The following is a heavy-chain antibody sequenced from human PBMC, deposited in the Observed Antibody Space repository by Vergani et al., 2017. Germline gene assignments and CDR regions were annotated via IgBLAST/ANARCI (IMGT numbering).Heavy chain of an antibody. CDR1: GGPFRSYA. CDR3: ARDIVLGVSVY. V-gene: IGHV1-69*13. D-gene: IGHD3-16*02. CDR2: IIPICGTA. Sequence: QVQLVQSGAEVKTPGSSVKVSCKDSGGPFRSYAISWVRQAPGQGLAWMGRIIPICGTANYAQKFQGRVTITAYESTSTAYMEISSLRSEYTAVYYCARDIVLGVSVYWGQGTLVTVSS. J-gene: IGHJ4*02.